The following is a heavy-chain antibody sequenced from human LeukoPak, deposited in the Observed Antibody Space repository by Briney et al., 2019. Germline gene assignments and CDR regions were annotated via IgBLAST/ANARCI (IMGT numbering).Heavy chain of an antibody. V-gene: IGHV4-59*08. CDR3: ARHRAYSSSSPFDY. J-gene: IGHJ4*02. CDR1: GGSISSLY. Sequence: KPSETLSLTCSVSGGSISSLYWSWIRQPPGKGLEWIGYIYYTGSTNYNPSLTSRVTMFVDMSKNQFSLRLSSVTAADTAVYYCARHRAYSSSSPFDYWGQGTLVIVSS. CDR2: IYYTGST. D-gene: IGHD6-6*01.